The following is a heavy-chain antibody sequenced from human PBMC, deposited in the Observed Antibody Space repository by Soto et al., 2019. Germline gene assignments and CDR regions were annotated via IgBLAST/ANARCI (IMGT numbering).Heavy chain of an antibody. CDR1: GYTFTGYY. J-gene: IGHJ3*02. D-gene: IGHD3-22*01. CDR2: INPNSGGT. CDR3: ARDLGSGYYSNAFDI. Sequence: ASVKVSGKASGYTFTGYYMHWVRQAPGQGLEWMGWINPNSGGTNYAQKFQGWVTMTRDTSISTAYMELSRLRSDDTAVYYCARDLGSGYYSNAFDIWGQGTMVTVSS. V-gene: IGHV1-2*04.